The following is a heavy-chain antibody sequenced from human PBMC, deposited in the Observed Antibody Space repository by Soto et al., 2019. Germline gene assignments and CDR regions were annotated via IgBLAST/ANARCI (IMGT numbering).Heavy chain of an antibody. V-gene: IGHV4-59*01. CDR1: GGSISSYY. Sequence: QVQLQESGPGLVKPSETLSLTCTVSGGSISSYYWSWIRQPPGKGLEWIGYIYYSGRTNYNPSLTSRVTISVDPSKNQFSLKLSSVTAADTAVYYCARARLGYCSGGSCSNWFDPWGQGTLVTVSS. J-gene: IGHJ5*02. CDR3: ARARLGYCSGGSCSNWFDP. CDR2: IYYSGRT. D-gene: IGHD2-15*01.